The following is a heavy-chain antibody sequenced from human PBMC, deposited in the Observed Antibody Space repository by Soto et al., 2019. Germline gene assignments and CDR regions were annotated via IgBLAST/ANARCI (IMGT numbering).Heavy chain of an antibody. V-gene: IGHV4-59*01. CDR3: ARGRFDYIWGSPAPYLDY. CDR1: GDSISSYY. Sequence: TLSLTCTVSGDSISSYYWSWIRQPPGKGLEWVGYIYNSGSTNYNPSLKSRVTISVDTSKNQFSLKLSSVTAADTAVYYCARGRFDYIWGSPAPYLDYWGHGALVTVSS. D-gene: IGHD3-16*01. CDR2: IYNSGST. J-gene: IGHJ4*01.